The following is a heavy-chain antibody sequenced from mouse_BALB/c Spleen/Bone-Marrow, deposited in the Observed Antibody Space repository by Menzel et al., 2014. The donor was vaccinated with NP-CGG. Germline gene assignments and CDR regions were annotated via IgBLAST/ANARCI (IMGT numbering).Heavy chain of an antibody. CDR2: INPDSGTI. J-gene: IGHJ2*01. V-gene: IGHV4-1*02. D-gene: IGHD2-4*01. CDR1: GFDFSRYW. Sequence: EVNLVESGGGLVQPGGSLKLSCAASGFDFSRYWMSWVRQAPGKGLEWIGEINPDSGTINYTPSLKDKFIIYRDNAKNTLYLQMSKVRSEDTSLYYCATTMITTLDYWGQGTTLTVSS. CDR3: ATTMITTLDY.